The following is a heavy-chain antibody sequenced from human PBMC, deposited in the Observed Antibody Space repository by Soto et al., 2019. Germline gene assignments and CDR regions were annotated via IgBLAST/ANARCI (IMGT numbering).Heavy chain of an antibody. CDR3: AKDAVIVTRLPRTLWYYFVY. J-gene: IGHJ4*01. D-gene: IGHD1-26*01. V-gene: IGHV3-30*04. CDR2: RSYDGSEK. CDR1: GFTFTSYA. Sequence: GGSLTLSCAASGFTFTSYALPCVRQAPCKGLEWLAFRSYDGSEKYYADSVKGRFTISRDSAKNSLYLQMSSLRAEDTAVYYCAKDAVIVTRLPRTLWYYFVYWGQGSLVIVCS.